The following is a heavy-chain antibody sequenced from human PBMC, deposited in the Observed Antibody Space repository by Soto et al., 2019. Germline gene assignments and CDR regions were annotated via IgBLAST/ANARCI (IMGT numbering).Heavy chain of an antibody. Sequence: GSLRLSCAASGFTFSRHWMHWVRQAPGKGLVWVSLINGDGRTTTYADSVKGRFTISRDNAKNTLYLQINSLRAEDTAVYYCVRGNYFDYWGQGTLVTVSS. V-gene: IGHV3-74*01. CDR3: VRGNYFDY. CDR1: GFTFSRHW. CDR2: INGDGRTT. J-gene: IGHJ4*02.